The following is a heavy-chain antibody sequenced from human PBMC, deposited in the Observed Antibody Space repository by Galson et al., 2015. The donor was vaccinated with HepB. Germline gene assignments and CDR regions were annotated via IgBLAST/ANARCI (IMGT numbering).Heavy chain of an antibody. D-gene: IGHD1-26*01. J-gene: IGHJ3*02. CDR3: ARDGVGAVLDAFDI. CDR1: GFTFSSYA. Sequence: SLRLSCAASGFTFSSYAMHWVRQAPGKGLEWVAVISYDGSNKYYADSVKGRFTISRDNSKNTLYLQMNSLRAEDTAVYYCARDGVGAVLDAFDIWGQGTMVTVSS. CDR2: ISYDGSNK. V-gene: IGHV3-30-3*01.